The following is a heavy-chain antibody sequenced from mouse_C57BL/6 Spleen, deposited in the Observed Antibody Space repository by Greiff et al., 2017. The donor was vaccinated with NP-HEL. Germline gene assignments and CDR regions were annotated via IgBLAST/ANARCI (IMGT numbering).Heavy chain of an antibody. CDR2: IDPSDSYT. CDR1: GYTFTSYW. Sequence: QVQLQQPGAELVMPGASVKLSCKASGYTFTSYWMHWVKQRPGQGLEWIGEIDPSDSYTNYNQKFKGKSTLTVDKSSSTAYMQLSSLTSEDSAVYYCARCFGTTVVAGDYFDYWGQGTTLTVSS. V-gene: IGHV1-69*01. CDR3: ARCFGTTVVAGDYFDY. D-gene: IGHD1-1*01. J-gene: IGHJ2*01.